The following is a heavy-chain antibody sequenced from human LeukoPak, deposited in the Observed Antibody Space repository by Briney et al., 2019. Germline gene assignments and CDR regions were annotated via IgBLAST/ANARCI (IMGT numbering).Heavy chain of an antibody. CDR1: GFTLSSVA. V-gene: IGHV3-21*01. J-gene: IGHJ4*02. CDR3: LLQMTYGELSDPDF. CDR2: SGTRSGAK. D-gene: IGHD3-16*02. Sequence: GGSLRLSCAASGFTLSSVAMHWVRQAPGKGLEWVSSSGTRSGAKYYADSVMGRFTISRDSAMNSVSLQINSLRAEDTAVYYCLLQMTYGELSDPDFRGQGTLVTVSS.